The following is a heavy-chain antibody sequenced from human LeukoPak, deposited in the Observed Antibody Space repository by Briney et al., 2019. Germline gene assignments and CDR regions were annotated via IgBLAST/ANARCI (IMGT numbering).Heavy chain of an antibody. V-gene: IGHV3-7*01. CDR2: IKQDGSEK. D-gene: IGHD5-18*01. Sequence: GGSLRLSCAASGFTFSSYWMSWVRQAPGKGLEWVANIKQDGSEKYYVDSVKGRFTISRDNAKNSLYLQMNSLRAEDTAVYYCARLGAIQIQLWSKRNFDYWGQGTLVTVSS. CDR3: ARLGAIQIQLWSKRNFDY. CDR1: GFTFSSYW. J-gene: IGHJ4*02.